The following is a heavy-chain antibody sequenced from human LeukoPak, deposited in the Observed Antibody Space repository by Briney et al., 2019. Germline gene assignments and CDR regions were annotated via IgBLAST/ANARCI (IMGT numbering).Heavy chain of an antibody. CDR2: IHFSGST. D-gene: IGHD4-17*01. J-gene: IGHJ5*02. Sequence: SETLSLSCTVSGGSISGYYWSWIRQPPGRGLEWIGYIHFSGSTNYNPSLKSRLTISLETSKNQFSLRLSSVTAADTAVYYCVKLIDHGEEDWFDHWGQGTLVTVSS. V-gene: IGHV4-59*08. CDR1: GGSISGYY. CDR3: VKLIDHGEEDWFDH.